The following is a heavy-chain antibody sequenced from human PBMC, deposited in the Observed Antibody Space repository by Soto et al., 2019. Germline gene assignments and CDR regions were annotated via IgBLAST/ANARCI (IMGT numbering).Heavy chain of an antibody. V-gene: IGHV3-23*01. CDR3: AKDGEQWLVRGYFDY. Sequence: EVQLLESWGGLVQPGGSLRLSCAASGFTFSSYAMSWVRQAPGKGLEWVSAISGSGGSTYYADSVKGRFTISRDNSKNTLYLQMNSLRAEDTAVYYCAKDGEQWLVRGYFDYWGQGTLVTVSS. J-gene: IGHJ4*02. CDR1: GFTFSSYA. D-gene: IGHD6-19*01. CDR2: ISGSGGST.